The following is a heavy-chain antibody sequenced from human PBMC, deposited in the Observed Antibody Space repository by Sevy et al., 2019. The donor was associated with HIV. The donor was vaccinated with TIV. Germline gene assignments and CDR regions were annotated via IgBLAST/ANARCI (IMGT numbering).Heavy chain of an antibody. CDR3: ASGRDYGDYRWGGARDLTLDY. J-gene: IGHJ4*02. Sequence: GGSLRLSCAASGFTFSTYALHWVRQAPGKGLEWVALISSAGSNKYYADSVKGRFTISRDNSKSTLYLQMNSLRAEDTAVYYCASGRDYGDYRWGGARDLTLDYWGQGTLVTVSS. CDR2: ISSAGSNK. CDR1: GFTFSTYA. D-gene: IGHD4-17*01. V-gene: IGHV3-30-3*01.